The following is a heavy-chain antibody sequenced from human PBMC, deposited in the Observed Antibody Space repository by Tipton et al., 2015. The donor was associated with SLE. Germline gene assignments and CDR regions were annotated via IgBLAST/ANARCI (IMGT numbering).Heavy chain of an antibody. CDR1: GFTFSSYA. CDR3: ARDHRQQLEERHEYFQH. D-gene: IGHD6-13*01. J-gene: IGHJ1*01. V-gene: IGHV3-30-3*01. Sequence: VQLVQSGGGVVQPGRSLRLSCAASGFTFSSYAMHWVRQAPGKGLEWVAVISYDGSNKYYADSVKGRFTISRDSSKNTLYLQMNSLRAEDTAAYYCARDHRQQLEERHEYFQHWGQGTLVTVSS. CDR2: ISYDGSNK.